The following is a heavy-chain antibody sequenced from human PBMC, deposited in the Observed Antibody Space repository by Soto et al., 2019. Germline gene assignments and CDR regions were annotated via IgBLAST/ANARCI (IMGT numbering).Heavy chain of an antibody. CDR1: GDSIGNYY. Sequence: QVQLQESGPGLVKPSETLSLTCTVSGDSIGNYYWSWIRQPPGKGLEWIGYIYYSGSTNYNPSLKSRFTISVNTSKNQFSLKLNSVTAADTAVYYCARHLWVGTSWYLGAFDIWGQGTMVTLSS. CDR2: IYYSGST. V-gene: IGHV4-59*08. D-gene: IGHD6-13*01. J-gene: IGHJ3*02. CDR3: ARHLWVGTSWYLGAFDI.